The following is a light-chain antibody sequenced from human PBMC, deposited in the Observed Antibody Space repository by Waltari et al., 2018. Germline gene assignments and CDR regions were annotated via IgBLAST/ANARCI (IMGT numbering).Light chain of an antibody. CDR2: DDN. V-gene: IGLV2-23*01. Sequence: QSAMTQPAPVSGSPGQSITISCTVTSSYVGKYNLVSWYQQYPGKAPKVMIYDDNRRPSGVSDRFSGSKSGNTASLTISGVQAEDEADYYCCSYAGSYTWVFGGGTKLTVL. CDR3: CSYAGSYTWV. J-gene: IGLJ3*02. CDR1: SSYVGKYNL.